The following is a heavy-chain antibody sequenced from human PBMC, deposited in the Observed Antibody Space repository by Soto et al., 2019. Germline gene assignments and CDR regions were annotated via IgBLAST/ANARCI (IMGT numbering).Heavy chain of an antibody. V-gene: IGHV4-30-4*01. Sequence: QVQLQESGPGLVEPSQTLSLTCTVSGDSISNGYYTWSWIRQPPGKDLEWIGHIYNSVNTYSNPSHKSRVTISADTSKNQFSLKLSSVTAADTAVYYCARGPSGDKVDYWGQGTLVTVSS. CDR2: IYNSVNT. CDR1: GDSISNGYYT. J-gene: IGHJ4*02. CDR3: ARGPSGDKVDY. D-gene: IGHD3-10*01.